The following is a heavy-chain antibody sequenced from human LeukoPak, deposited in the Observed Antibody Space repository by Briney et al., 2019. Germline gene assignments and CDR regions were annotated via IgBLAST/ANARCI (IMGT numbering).Heavy chain of an antibody. J-gene: IGHJ5*02. D-gene: IGHD3-10*01. CDR1: GYTFTSYG. CDR2: ISAYNGNT. CDR3: ARDLHFYGSGRGDWFDP. V-gene: IGHV1-18*01. Sequence: GASVKVSCKASGYTFTSYGISWVRQAPGQGLEWMGWISAYNGNTNYAQKLQGRVTMTTDTSTSTAYMELRSLRSDDTAVYYCARDLHFYGSGRGDWFDPWGQGTLVTVSS.